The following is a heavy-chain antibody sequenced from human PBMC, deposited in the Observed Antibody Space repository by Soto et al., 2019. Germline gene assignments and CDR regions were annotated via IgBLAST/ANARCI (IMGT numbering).Heavy chain of an antibody. D-gene: IGHD2-15*01. CDR2: IIPIFGTA. J-gene: IGHJ5*02. CDR3: AREYCSGGSCYSGWFDP. V-gene: IGHV1-69*12. Sequence: QVQLVQSGAEVKKPGSSVKVSCKASGGTFSSYAISWVRQAPGQGLEWMGGIIPIFGTANYAQKFQGRVTITADESTSTAYMELSSLRSEDTAVYYCAREYCSGGSCYSGWFDPWGQEPLVTVSS. CDR1: GGTFSSYA.